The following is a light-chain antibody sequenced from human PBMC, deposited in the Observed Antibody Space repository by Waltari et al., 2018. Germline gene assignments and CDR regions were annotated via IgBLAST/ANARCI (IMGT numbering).Light chain of an antibody. J-gene: IGLJ3*02. CDR1: SSDVGGFDH. Sequence: QSALTQPASVSGSPGQSITISCTGTSSDVGGFDHVSWYQHHPGKAPKVIIYDVSKRPSGFSNRFSGSKSGNTASLIISGLQADDEADYYCVSYTTISTWVFGGGTKLTVL. V-gene: IGLV2-14*03. CDR3: VSYTTISTWV. CDR2: DVS.